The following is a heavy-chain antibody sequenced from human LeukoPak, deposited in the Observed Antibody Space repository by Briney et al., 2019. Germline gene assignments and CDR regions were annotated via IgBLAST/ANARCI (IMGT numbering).Heavy chain of an antibody. CDR3: AKDATIAAANTKYYYYMDV. J-gene: IGHJ6*03. CDR1: GFTFSSYS. Sequence: SGGSLRLSCAASGFTFSSYSMNWVRQAPGKGLEWVSYISSSSSTIYYADSVKGRFTISRDNSKNTLYLQMNSLRAEDTAVYYCAKDATIAAANTKYYYYMDVWGKGTTVTISS. CDR2: ISSSSSTI. D-gene: IGHD6-13*01. V-gene: IGHV3-48*01.